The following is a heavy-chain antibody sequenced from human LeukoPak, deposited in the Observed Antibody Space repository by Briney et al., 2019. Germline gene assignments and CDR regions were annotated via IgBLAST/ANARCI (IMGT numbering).Heavy chain of an antibody. CDR2: ISSSGSTI. D-gene: IGHD1-26*01. CDR3: ARDDEGATTPDY. Sequence: GGSLRLSCAAYGFTFSDYYMSWIRQAPGKGLEWVSYISSSGSTIYYADSVKGRFTISRDNSKNTLYLQMNSLRAEDTAVYYCARDDEGATTPDYWGQGTLVTVSS. CDR1: GFTFSDYY. V-gene: IGHV3-11*04. J-gene: IGHJ4*02.